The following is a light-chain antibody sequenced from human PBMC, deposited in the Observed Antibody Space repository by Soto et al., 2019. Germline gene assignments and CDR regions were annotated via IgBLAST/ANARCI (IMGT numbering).Light chain of an antibody. J-gene: IGKJ4*01. CDR3: QQIYSAPLT. CDR2: WAS. V-gene: IGKV4-1*01. CDR1: QSVLYSSNNRNY. Sequence: DIVMTQSPDSLAVSLGERATINCKSSQSVLYSSNNRNYLSWYQQKPGQPPKLLIYWASTRESGVPDRFSGSGSGTDFTLTINSLQAEDVAVYYCQQIYSAPLTFGGGTKMEIK.